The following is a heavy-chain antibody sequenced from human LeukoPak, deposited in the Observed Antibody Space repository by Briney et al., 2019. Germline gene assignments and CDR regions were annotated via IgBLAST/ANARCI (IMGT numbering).Heavy chain of an antibody. CDR1: GFTFSSYG. Sequence: GGSLRLSCAASGFTFSSYGMHWVRQAPGKGLEWVAVIWYDGSNKYYADPVKGRFTISRDNSKNTLYLQMDSLRAEDTAVYYCARDRALLRYFDWSSHNWFDPWGQGTLVTVSS. CDR2: IWYDGSNK. V-gene: IGHV3-33*01. CDR3: ARDRALLRYFDWSSHNWFDP. D-gene: IGHD3-9*01. J-gene: IGHJ5*02.